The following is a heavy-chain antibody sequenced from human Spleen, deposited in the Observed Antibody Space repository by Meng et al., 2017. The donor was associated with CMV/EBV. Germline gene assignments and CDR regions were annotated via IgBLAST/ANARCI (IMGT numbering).Heavy chain of an antibody. D-gene: IGHD6-13*01. Sequence: ASGFTVSSNYMSWVRQAPGKGLEWVSVIYSGGSTYYADSVKGRFTISRDNSKNTLYLQMNSLRAEDTAVYYCAAKGIAAPPGAFDIWGQGTMVTVSS. J-gene: IGHJ3*02. CDR2: IYSGGST. CDR1: GFTVSSNY. CDR3: AAKGIAAPPGAFDI. V-gene: IGHV3-53*01.